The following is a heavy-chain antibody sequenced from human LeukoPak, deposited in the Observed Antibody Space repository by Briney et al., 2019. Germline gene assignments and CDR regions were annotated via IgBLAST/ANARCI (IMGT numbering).Heavy chain of an antibody. CDR2: IYYNGFT. CDR1: GGSISSSSYY. J-gene: IGHJ5*02. V-gene: IGHV4-39*07. Sequence: SETLSLTCTVSGGSISSSSYYWGWFCQPPGKGLEWIGYIYYNGFTRYNPSLKSRVTISGDTSKNQFSLKVSSVTAADTAVYYCARIGREPRPNWFDPWAREPLSSSPQ. CDR3: ARIGREPRPNWFDP. D-gene: IGHD1-14*01.